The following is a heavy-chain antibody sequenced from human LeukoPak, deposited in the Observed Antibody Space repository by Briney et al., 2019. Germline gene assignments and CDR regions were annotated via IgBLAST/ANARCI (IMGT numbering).Heavy chain of an antibody. Sequence: SETLSLTCTVSGGSISSYYWSWIRQPPGKGLEWIGYISYSGSTNYNPSLKSRVTISVDTAKNQFSLKLSSVTAADTAVYYCARYVWGSYPTFEDYWGQGTLVTVSS. CDR3: ARYVWGSYPTFEDY. D-gene: IGHD3-16*02. CDR2: ISYSGST. CDR1: GGSISSYY. J-gene: IGHJ4*02. V-gene: IGHV4-59*01.